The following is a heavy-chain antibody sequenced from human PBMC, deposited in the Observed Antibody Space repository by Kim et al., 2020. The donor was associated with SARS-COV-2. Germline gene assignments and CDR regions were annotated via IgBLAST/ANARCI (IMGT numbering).Heavy chain of an antibody. CDR1: GGTFSSYA. D-gene: IGHD7-27*01. CDR2: IIPIFGTA. Sequence: SVKVSCKASGGTFSSYAISWVRQAPGQGLEWMGGIIPIFGTANYAQKFQGRVTITADESTSTAYMELSSLRSEDTAVYYCAREAQNPGPGYYFDYWGQGTLVTVSS. J-gene: IGHJ4*02. V-gene: IGHV1-69*13. CDR3: AREAQNPGPGYYFDY.